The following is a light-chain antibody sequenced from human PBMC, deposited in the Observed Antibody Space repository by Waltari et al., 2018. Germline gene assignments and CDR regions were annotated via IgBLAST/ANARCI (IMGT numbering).Light chain of an antibody. Sequence: SYELTQPPSVSVSPGQTASITCFGDKLGDKYAYWYQQRPGQSPVVVIYQDGKRPSGIPERFSGSNSGNTATLTISGTQAMDEADYYCLSYAATVSFGFGGGTKLTVL. CDR3: LSYAATVSFG. J-gene: IGLJ2*01. V-gene: IGLV3-1*01. CDR1: KLGDKY. CDR2: QDG.